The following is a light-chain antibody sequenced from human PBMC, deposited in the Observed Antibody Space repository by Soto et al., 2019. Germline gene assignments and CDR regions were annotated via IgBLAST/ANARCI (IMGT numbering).Light chain of an antibody. V-gene: IGKV4-1*01. Sequence: DIVMTQSPDSLAVSLGERATINCKSSQSVLYSSNNKNQLAWYQQKPGQPPKLLIYWASTRESGAPDRFSGSGSGTDFTLTISSLQAEDVAVYYCQQYYSTPPYTFGQGTKLEIK. J-gene: IGKJ2*01. CDR3: QQYYSTPPYT. CDR1: QSVLYSSNNKNQ. CDR2: WAS.